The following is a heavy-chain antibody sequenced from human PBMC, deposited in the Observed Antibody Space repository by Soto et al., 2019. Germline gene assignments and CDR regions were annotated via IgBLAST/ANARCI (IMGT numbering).Heavy chain of an antibody. CDR1: GGSISSGDYY. D-gene: IGHD4-17*01. CDR3: ASQARGDYGPFDS. J-gene: IGHJ4*02. V-gene: IGHV4-30-4*01. CDR2: IYYSGST. Sequence: PSETLSLTCTVSGGSISSGDYYWSWIRQPPGKGLEWIGYIYYSGSTYYNPSLRSRASISVDKSKNQFSLKLTSVTAADTAVYYCASQARGDYGPFDSWGQGTLVTVSS.